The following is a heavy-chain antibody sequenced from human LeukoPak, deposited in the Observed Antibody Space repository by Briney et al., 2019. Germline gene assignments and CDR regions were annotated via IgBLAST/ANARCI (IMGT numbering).Heavy chain of an antibody. Sequence: ASVKVSCKASGGTFSSYAISWVRQAPGQGLEWMGGIIPIFGTANYAQKFQGRVTITADESTSTAYMELSSLRSEDTAVYYCAGIGMVAPFDYWGQGTLVTVSS. J-gene: IGHJ4*02. CDR1: GGTFSSYA. CDR2: IIPIFGTA. CDR3: AGIGMVAPFDY. D-gene: IGHD2-8*01. V-gene: IGHV1-69*13.